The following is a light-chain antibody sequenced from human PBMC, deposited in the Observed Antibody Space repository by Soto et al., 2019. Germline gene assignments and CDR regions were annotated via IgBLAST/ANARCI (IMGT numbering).Light chain of an antibody. J-gene: IGLJ2*01. Sequence: QSVLTQPASVSGSPGQSITISCTGTSSDIGAYHYVSWYQRHPGKAPRLMIYDVTNRPSGVSNRFSGSKSGNTSSLTVSGLQAEDEAYYYCSSYSNTRTLVFGGGTKLTVL. V-gene: IGLV2-14*03. CDR1: SSDIGAYHY. CDR3: SSYSNTRTLV. CDR2: DVT.